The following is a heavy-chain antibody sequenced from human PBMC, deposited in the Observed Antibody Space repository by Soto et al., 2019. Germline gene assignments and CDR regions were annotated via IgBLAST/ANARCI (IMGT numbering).Heavy chain of an antibody. CDR1: GFTFSSYS. Sequence: GGSLRLSCAASGFTFSSYSMNWVRQAPGKGLEWVSSISSSSSYIYYADSVKGRFIVSRDNSKNVMFLLMRGLGVDDTALYFCARNPRSDIFGVRTIVENWLDPWGRGSLVTVSS. V-gene: IGHV3-21*04. J-gene: IGHJ5*02. D-gene: IGHD3-3*02. CDR2: ISSSSSYI. CDR3: ARNPRSDIFGVRTIVENWLDP.